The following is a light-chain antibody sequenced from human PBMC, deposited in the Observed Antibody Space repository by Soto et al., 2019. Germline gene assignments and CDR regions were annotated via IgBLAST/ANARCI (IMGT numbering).Light chain of an antibody. CDR3: QQYASSPLT. CDR2: SAS. J-gene: IGKJ4*01. CDR1: QSISSLY. Sequence: EIVLTQSPGTLSLSPGERATLSCGTSQSISSLYLAWYQQKPGQAPSLLMYSASSRATGIPDRFSGSGSGTDFTLTISRLEPADFAVYYCQQYASSPLTFGGGTKVEIK. V-gene: IGKV3-20*01.